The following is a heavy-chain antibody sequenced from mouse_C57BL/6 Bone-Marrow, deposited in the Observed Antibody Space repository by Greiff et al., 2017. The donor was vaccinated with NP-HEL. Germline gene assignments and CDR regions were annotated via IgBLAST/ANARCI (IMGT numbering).Heavy chain of an antibody. CDR2: ISSGGSYT. J-gene: IGHJ4*01. CDR1: GFTFSSYG. V-gene: IGHV5-6*01. Sequence: EVQLQESGGDLVKPGGSLKLSCAASGFTFSSYGMSWVRQTPDKRLEWVATISSGGSYTYYPDSVKGRFTISRDNAKNTLYLQMSSLKSEDTAMYYCARRATVVPMDYWGQGTSVTVSS. CDR3: ARRATVVPMDY. D-gene: IGHD1-1*01.